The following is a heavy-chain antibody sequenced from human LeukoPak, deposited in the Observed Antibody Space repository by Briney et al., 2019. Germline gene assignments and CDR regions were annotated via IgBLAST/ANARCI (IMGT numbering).Heavy chain of an antibody. D-gene: IGHD2-2*01. V-gene: IGHV4-59*01. CDR3: ARAIVVVPAASTGWFDP. Sequence: SETLSLTCTVSGGTISSYSWSWIRQPPGKGLEWIGYIYYSGSTNYNPSLKSRVTISVDTSKNQFSLKLSSVTAADTAVYYCARAIVVVPAASTGWFDPWGEGTLVTVSS. CDR1: GGTISSYS. CDR2: IYYSGST. J-gene: IGHJ5*02.